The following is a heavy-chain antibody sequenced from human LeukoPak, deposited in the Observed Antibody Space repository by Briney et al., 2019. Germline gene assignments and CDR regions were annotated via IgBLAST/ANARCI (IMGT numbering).Heavy chain of an antibody. CDR3: ARGVMAGTLNWFDP. V-gene: IGHV1-2*02. Sequence: EASVKVSCTASGYTFTVYYIHWVRQAPGQGLEWMGWINPNSGDTNYAQKFQGRVTMTRDTSIYIAYMELSRLRSDDTAVYYCARGVMAGTLNWFDPWGQGTLVTVSS. CDR1: GYTFTVYY. J-gene: IGHJ5*02. CDR2: INPNSGDT. D-gene: IGHD6-19*01.